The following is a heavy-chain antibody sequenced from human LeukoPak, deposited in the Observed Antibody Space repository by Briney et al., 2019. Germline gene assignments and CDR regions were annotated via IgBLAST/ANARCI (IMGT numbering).Heavy chain of an antibody. J-gene: IGHJ4*02. CDR3: ARDGNYYDSSGYYSY. CDR2: INWNGGST. CDR1: GFTFDDYG. V-gene: IGHV3-20*04. Sequence: GGSLRLSCAASGFTFDDYGMSWVRQAPGKGLEWVSGINWNGGSTGYADSVKGRFTISRDNAKNSLYLQMNSLRAEGTAVYYCARDGNYYDSSGYYSYWGQGTLVTVSS. D-gene: IGHD3-22*01.